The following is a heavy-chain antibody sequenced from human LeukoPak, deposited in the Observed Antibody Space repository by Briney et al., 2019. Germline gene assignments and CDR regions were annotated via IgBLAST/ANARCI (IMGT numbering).Heavy chain of an antibody. D-gene: IGHD6-13*01. CDR2: INSDGSST. J-gene: IGHJ3*02. Sequence: GGSLRLSCAASGFTFSSYWMHWVRQAPGKGLVWVSRINSDGSSTSYADSVKGRFTISRDNAKNTLYLQMNSLRAEDTAVYYCAREPTYSSSLDAFDIWGQGTMVTVSS. CDR3: AREPTYSSSLDAFDI. V-gene: IGHV3-74*01. CDR1: GFTFSSYW.